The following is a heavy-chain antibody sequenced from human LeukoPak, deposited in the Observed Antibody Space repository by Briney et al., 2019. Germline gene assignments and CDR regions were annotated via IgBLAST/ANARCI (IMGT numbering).Heavy chain of an antibody. CDR3: ARYDYVWGSYRYNSWFDP. J-gene: IGHJ5*02. CDR1: GGTFSSYA. Sequence: ASVKVSCKASGGTFSSYAISWVRQAPGQGLEWMGGIIPIFGTANYAQKFQGRVTITADESTSTAYMELSSLRSEDTAVYYCARYDYVWGSYRYNSWFDPWGQGTLVTVSS. V-gene: IGHV1-69*13. CDR2: IIPIFGTA. D-gene: IGHD3-16*02.